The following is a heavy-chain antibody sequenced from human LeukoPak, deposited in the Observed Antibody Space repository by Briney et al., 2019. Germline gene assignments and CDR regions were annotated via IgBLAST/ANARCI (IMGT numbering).Heavy chain of an antibody. V-gene: IGHV4-31*03. CDR1: GGSIKSGGYS. CDR3: ARGPTGTPGYFDY. Sequence: SQTLSLTCTVSGGSIKSGGYSWSWVRQRPGKGLEWLGYIYYSGSTYYNPSLKSRVTISVDTSKNQFSLKLSSVTAADTAVYYCARGPTGTPGYFDYWGQGTLVTVSS. CDR2: IYYSGST. D-gene: IGHD1-1*01. J-gene: IGHJ4*02.